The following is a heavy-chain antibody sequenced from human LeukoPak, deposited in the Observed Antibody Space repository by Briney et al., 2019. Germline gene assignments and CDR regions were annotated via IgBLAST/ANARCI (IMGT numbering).Heavy chain of an antibody. Sequence: GGSLRLSCAASGCIFSSYWMRWVGQARGKGLEWLANIKQDGSGKYYVDSVKGRFTISRDNAKNSLYLQMNSLRAEDTAVYYCARPPRSAANDYRRQGTLVTVSS. D-gene: IGHD6-13*01. CDR3: ARPPRSAANDY. V-gene: IGHV3-7*01. J-gene: IGHJ4*02. CDR1: GCIFSSYW. CDR2: IKQDGSGK.